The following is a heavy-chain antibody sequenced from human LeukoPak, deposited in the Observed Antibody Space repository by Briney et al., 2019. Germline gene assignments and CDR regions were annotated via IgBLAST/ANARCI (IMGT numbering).Heavy chain of an antibody. J-gene: IGHJ5*02. V-gene: IGHV3-33*08. D-gene: IGHD3-16*01. CDR3: AKGGAARGPPFDP. CDR1: GFTFSSYG. CDR2: IWYGGSNK. Sequence: PGGSLRLSCAASGFTFSSYGLHWVRQAPGKGLEWVAVIWYGGSNKYYGDSVKGRFTISRDNSKNTLYLQMNSLRAEDTAVYYCAKGGAARGPPFDPWGQGTLVTVSS.